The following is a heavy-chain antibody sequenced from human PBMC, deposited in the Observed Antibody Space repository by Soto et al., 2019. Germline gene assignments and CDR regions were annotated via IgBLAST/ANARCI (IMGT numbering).Heavy chain of an antibody. J-gene: IGHJ6*02. CDR1: GYTFTRSG. V-gene: IGHV1-18*01. CDR3: XXXXXXXXXXXGMDV. CDR2: ISSYNGDT. Sequence: QVQLVQSGAEVKKPGASVKVSCKXSGYTFTRSGISWVRQAPGQGPEWMGWISSYNGDTNYAQTFQGRVTMTTDTSTSTAYMELRSLRSDDTAXXXXXXXXXXXXXXXGMDVWGQGTPVTVSS.